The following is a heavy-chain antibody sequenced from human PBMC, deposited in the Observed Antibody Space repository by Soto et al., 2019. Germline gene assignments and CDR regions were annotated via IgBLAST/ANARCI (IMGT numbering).Heavy chain of an antibody. D-gene: IGHD4-17*01. CDR1: GFTFSSYG. Sequence: QVQLVESGGGVVQPGRSLRLSCAASGFTFSSYGMHWVRQAPGKGLEWVAVIWYDGSNKYYADSVKGRFTISRDNSKNTLYLQMNSLRAEDTAVYYCARESPYGDYGRGDDAFDIWGQGTMVTVSS. CDR3: ARESPYGDYGRGDDAFDI. J-gene: IGHJ3*02. CDR2: IWYDGSNK. V-gene: IGHV3-33*01.